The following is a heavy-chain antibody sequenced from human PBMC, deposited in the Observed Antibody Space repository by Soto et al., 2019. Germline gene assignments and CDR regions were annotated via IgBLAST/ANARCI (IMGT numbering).Heavy chain of an antibody. V-gene: IGHV4-59*08. CDR3: ASTTLTTPYSHGMDV. CDR2: IYYSGST. CDR1: GGSISSYY. D-gene: IGHD4-17*01. J-gene: IGHJ6*02. Sequence: QVQLQESGPGLVKPSETLSLTCTVSGGSISSYYWSWIRQPPGKGLEWIGYIYYSGSTNYNPSLKCRAPLSAAPSENQFPLMLSPVTAAAPAVFYCASTTLTTPYSHGMDVWGPGTTVTVSS.